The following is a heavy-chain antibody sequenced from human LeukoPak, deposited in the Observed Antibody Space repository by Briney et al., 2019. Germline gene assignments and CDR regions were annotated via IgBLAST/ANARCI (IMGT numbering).Heavy chain of an antibody. Sequence: KPSETLSLTCTVSGGSISSSSYYWGWIRQPPGKGLEWIGSIYYSGSTYYNPSLKSRVTISVDTSRNQFSLKLSSVTAADTAVYYCARDQGVVTNWFDPWGQGTLVTVSS. CDR2: IYYSGST. J-gene: IGHJ5*02. CDR1: GGSISSSSYY. CDR3: ARDQGVVTNWFDP. V-gene: IGHV4-39*07. D-gene: IGHD3-3*01.